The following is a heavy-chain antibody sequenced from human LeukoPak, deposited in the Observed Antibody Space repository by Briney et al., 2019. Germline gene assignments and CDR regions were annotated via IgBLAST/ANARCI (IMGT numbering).Heavy chain of an antibody. J-gene: IGHJ4*02. CDR2: ISYDGSNK. D-gene: IGHD1-26*01. V-gene: IGHV3-30-3*01. CDR1: GFTFSSYA. CDR3: AREVVGAHDY. Sequence: GGSLRLSCAASGFTFSSYAMHWVRQAPGKGLEWVAVISYDGSNKYYADSVKGRFTISRDNSKNTLYLQMNSLRAEDTAVYYCAREVVGAHDYWGQGTLVTVSS.